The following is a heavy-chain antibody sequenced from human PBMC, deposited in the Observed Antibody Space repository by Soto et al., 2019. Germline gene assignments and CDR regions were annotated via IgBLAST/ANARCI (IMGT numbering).Heavy chain of an antibody. V-gene: IGHV1-3*01. CDR3: ARESAAGVLDY. Sequence: ASVKVSCKASGYTFTSYAMHWVRQAPGKRLEWMGWISACNGNTNYSQKLQGRVTITTDTSTSTAYMELRSLRSDDTAVYYCARESAAGVLDYWGQGTLVTVSS. J-gene: IGHJ4*02. CDR1: GYTFTSYA. CDR2: ISACNGNT. D-gene: IGHD2-15*01.